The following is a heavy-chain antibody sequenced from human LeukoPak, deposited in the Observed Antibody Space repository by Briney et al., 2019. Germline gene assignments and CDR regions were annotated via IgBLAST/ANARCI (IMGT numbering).Heavy chain of an antibody. V-gene: IGHV4-39*07. Sequence: SETLSLTCTVSGGSISSSSYYWGWIRQPPGKGLEWIGSIYYSGSTYYNPSLKSRVTISVDTSKNQFSLKLSSVTAADTAVYYCARPRDSSGYYYTYWGQGTLVTVSS. CDR3: ARPRDSSGYYYTY. CDR2: IYYSGST. D-gene: IGHD3-22*01. CDR1: GGSISSSSYY. J-gene: IGHJ4*02.